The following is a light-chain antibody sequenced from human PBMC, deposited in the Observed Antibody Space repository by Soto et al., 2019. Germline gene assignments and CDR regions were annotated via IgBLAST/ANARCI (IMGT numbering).Light chain of an antibody. CDR2: EVY. CDR3: SSYTGNSPHV. J-gene: IGLJ1*01. V-gene: IGLV2-14*01. CDR1: SGDIGNYNY. Sequence: QSVLSQPASVSGSPGQSITISCTGTSGDIGNYNYVSWYQHYPGKAPRLLIYEVYNRPSGVSNRFSGSKSGDTASLTISGLQAQDEGDYYCSSYTGNSPHVFGTGTKVTVL.